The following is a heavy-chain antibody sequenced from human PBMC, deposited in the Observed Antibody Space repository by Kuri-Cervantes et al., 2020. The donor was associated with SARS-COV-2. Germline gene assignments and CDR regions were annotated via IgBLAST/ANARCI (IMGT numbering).Heavy chain of an antibody. Sequence: GSLRLSCTVSGGSISSSSYYWGWIRQPPGKGLEWIGSIYYSGSTNYNPSLKSRVTISVDTSKNQFSLKLSSVTAADTAVYYCARGNRLRYSSRFDYWGQGTLVTVSS. CDR3: ARGNRLRYSSRFDY. CDR2: IYYSGST. CDR1: GGSISSSSYY. J-gene: IGHJ4*02. D-gene: IGHD3-9*01. V-gene: IGHV4-39*07.